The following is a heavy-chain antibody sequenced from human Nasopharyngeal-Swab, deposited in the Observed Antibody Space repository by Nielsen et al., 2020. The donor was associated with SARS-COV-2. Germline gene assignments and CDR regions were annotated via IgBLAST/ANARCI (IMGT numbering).Heavy chain of an antibody. J-gene: IGHJ5*02. CDR2: IDTDGSVT. CDR1: GFTFRSYW. D-gene: IGHD5-12*01. Sequence: GGSLKISCAASGFTFRSYWMHWVRQVPGEGLVWVSRIDTDGSVTNYADSVQGRFTISRDNAKNSLYLQMNSLRAEDTAIYYCGRDLGGYGGSWGQGALVIVSS. CDR3: GRDLGGYGGS. V-gene: IGHV3-74*01.